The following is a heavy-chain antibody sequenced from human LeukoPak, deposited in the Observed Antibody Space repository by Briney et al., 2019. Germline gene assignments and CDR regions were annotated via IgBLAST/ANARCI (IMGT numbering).Heavy chain of an antibody. CDR3: AREGRVSGYDFDC. J-gene: IGHJ4*02. Sequence: GGSLRHSCAGSGFTFSSNAMNWVRQAPGKGLEWVSGISGSGGSTYYADSVKGRFTISRDNAKNTLYLQMNSLRVEDTAVYYCAREGRVSGYDFDCWGQGTLVTVSS. CDR1: GFTFSSNA. CDR2: ISGSGGST. V-gene: IGHV3-23*01. D-gene: IGHD5-12*01.